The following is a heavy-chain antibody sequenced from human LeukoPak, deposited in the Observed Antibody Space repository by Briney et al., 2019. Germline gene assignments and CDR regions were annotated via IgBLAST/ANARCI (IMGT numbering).Heavy chain of an antibody. CDR3: AKGKETAAMYPTDAFDI. D-gene: IGHD2-2*01. V-gene: IGHV3-30*02. J-gene: IGHJ3*02. Sequence: GGSLRLSCAASGFTFSSYGMHWVRQAPGKGLEWVAFIRYDGSNKYYADSVKGRFTISRDNSKNTLYLQMNSLRAGDTAVYYCAKGKETAAMYPTDAFDIWGQGTMVTVSS. CDR1: GFTFSSYG. CDR2: IRYDGSNK.